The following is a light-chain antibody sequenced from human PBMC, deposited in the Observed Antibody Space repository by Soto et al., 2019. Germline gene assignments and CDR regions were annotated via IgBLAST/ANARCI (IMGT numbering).Light chain of an antibody. CDR1: SSDVGGYNY. Sequence: QSALTQPPSASGSPGQSVTISCTGTSSDVGGYNYVSWYQQHPGKAPKLMIYEVSQRPSGVPDRFSGPKSGNTASLTVSGLQAEDEADYYCTSYAGSNNLVFGGGTKVTVL. CDR3: TSYAGSNNLV. V-gene: IGLV2-8*01. J-gene: IGLJ3*02. CDR2: EVS.